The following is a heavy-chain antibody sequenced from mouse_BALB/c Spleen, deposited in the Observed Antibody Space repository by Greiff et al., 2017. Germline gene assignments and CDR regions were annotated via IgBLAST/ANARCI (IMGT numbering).Heavy chain of an antibody. CDR2: IWGDGST. CDR3: ARDYGSHYYYAMDY. D-gene: IGHD1-1*01. CDR1: GFSLTGYG. J-gene: IGHJ4*01. V-gene: IGHV2-6-7*01. Sequence: QVQLQQSGPGLVAPSQSLSITCTVSGFSLTGYGVNWVRQPPGKGLEWLGMIWGDGSTDYNSALKSRLSISKDNSKSQVFLKMNSLQTDDTARYYCARDYGSHYYYAMDYWGQGTSVTVSS.